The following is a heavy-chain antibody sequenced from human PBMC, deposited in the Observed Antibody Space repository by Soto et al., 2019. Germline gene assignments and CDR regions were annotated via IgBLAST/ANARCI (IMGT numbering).Heavy chain of an antibody. Sequence: EVQLVESGGGLVQPGGSLRLSCAASGFTVSNNYMRWVRQAPGKGLEWVSLIYSGGATYYADSVKGRFTISRDNAKNTLYLQMNSLRGEDTAVYYCVRDGTYNWVGGQGILVTVSS. CDR3: VRDGTYNWV. J-gene: IGHJ4*02. D-gene: IGHD1-1*01. CDR1: GFTVSNNY. V-gene: IGHV3-66*01. CDR2: IYSGGAT.